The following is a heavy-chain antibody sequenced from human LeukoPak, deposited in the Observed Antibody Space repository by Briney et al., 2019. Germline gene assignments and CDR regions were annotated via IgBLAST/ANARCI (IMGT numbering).Heavy chain of an antibody. J-gene: IGHJ5*02. V-gene: IGHV4-61*01. D-gene: IGHD2-2*02. Sequence: SETLSLTCTVSGGSVSSGSYYWSWIRQPPGKGLEWIGYIYYNGSTNYNPSLKSRVTISVDTSKNQFSLKLSSVTAADTAVYYCARGSVVPAAISVWFDPWGQGTLVTVS. CDR1: GGSVSSGSYY. CDR2: IYYNGST. CDR3: ARGSVVPAAISVWFDP.